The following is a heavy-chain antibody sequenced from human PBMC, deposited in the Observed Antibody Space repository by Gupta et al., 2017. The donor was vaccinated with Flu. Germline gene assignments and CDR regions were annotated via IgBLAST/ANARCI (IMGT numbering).Heavy chain of an antibody. CDR1: GFTFSNAW. D-gene: IGHD3-3*01. J-gene: IGHJ4*02. Sequence: EVQLVESGGGLVKPGGSLRLSCAASGFTFSNAWMSWVRQAPGKGLEWVGRIKSKTDGGTTDYAAPVKGRLTISRDDLKNTLYLQMNSLTTEDTAVYYCTTGLEWFYAVNKIDYWGQGILVTVSS. CDR2: IKSKTDGGTT. V-gene: IGHV3-15*01. CDR3: TTGLEWFYAVNKIDY.